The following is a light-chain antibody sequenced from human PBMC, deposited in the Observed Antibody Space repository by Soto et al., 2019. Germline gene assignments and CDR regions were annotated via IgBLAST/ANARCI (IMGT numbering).Light chain of an antibody. CDR2: DAS. J-gene: IGKJ4*02. CDR3: QQYATYHRT. Sequence: DIQMTQSPSTLSASVGDTVTVTCRASQSISGRLAWYQQKPGEAPHLIVYDASTLENGVSSRFSGSGSGTEFTLTINSLQTHDFANYYCQQYATYHRTFGRGTRLEVK. V-gene: IGKV1-5*01. CDR1: QSISGR.